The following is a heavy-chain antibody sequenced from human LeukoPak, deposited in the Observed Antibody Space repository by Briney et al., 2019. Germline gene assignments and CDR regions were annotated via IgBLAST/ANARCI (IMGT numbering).Heavy chain of an antibody. CDR1: GFTFSSYW. V-gene: IGHV3-7*01. CDR3: ARYGSGSYYIGGIDY. J-gene: IGHJ4*02. D-gene: IGHD3-10*01. Sequence: GGSLRLSCAASGFTFSSYWMSWVRQAPGKGLEWVANIKQDGSEKYYVDSVKGRFTISRDNAKNSLYLQMNSLRAEDTAVYYCARYGSGSYYIGGIDYWGQGTLVTVSS. CDR2: IKQDGSEK.